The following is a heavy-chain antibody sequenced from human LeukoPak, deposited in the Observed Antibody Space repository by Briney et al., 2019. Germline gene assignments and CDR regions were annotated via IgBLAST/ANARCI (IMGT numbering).Heavy chain of an antibody. CDR1: GGTFSSYA. Sequence: ASVKVPCKASGGTFSSYAISWVRQAPGQGLEWMGIINPSGGSTSYAQKFQGRVTMTRDTSTSTVYMELSSLRSEDTAVYYCARAGYDSSGYYSYWGQGTLVTVSS. D-gene: IGHD3-22*01. J-gene: IGHJ4*02. CDR3: ARAGYDSSGYYSY. CDR2: INPSGGST. V-gene: IGHV1-46*01.